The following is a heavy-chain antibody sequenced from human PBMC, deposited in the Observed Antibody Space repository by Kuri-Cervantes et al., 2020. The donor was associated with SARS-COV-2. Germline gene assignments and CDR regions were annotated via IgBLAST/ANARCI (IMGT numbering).Heavy chain of an antibody. CDR1: GFTFSSYG. D-gene: IGHD2-2*01. CDR2: IRYDGSNK. Sequence: GESLKISCAASGFTFSSYGMHWVRQAPGKGLEWVAFIRYDGSNKYYADSVKGRFTISRDNSKNTLYLQMNSLRAEDTAVYYCAREGDIVVVHDAFDIWGQGTMVTDSS. V-gene: IGHV3-30*02. CDR3: AREGDIVVVHDAFDI. J-gene: IGHJ3*02.